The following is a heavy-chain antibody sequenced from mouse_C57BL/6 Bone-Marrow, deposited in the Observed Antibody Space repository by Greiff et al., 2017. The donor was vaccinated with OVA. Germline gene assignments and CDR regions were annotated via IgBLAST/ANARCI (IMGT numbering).Heavy chain of an antibody. CDR3: ARYDYYGSTFAY. J-gene: IGHJ3*01. V-gene: IGHV1-81*01. CDR1: GYTFTSYG. Sequence: QVQLQQSGAELVRPGASVKLSCKASGYTFTSYGIRWVKQRPGQGLEWIGEIYPRSGNTYYNEKFKGKATLTADKSSSTAYMELRSLTSEDAAFYFCARYDYYGSTFAYWGRGTLVTVSA. CDR2: IYPRSGNT. D-gene: IGHD1-1*01.